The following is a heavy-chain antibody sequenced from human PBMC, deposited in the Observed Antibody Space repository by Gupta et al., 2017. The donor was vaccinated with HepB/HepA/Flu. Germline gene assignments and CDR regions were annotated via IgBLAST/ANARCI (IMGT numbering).Heavy chain of an antibody. CDR3: ARGNKYDYDDFVIEY. Sequence: QLQLQESGPGLVKPSQTLSLTCTVSGDSVSSIAYYWTWIRQSPGKGLDWIGHIYYFGTTFYNPSLKSRVTISVDTSKNQFSLKLNSVTAADTAIYYCARGNKYDYDDFVIEYWGPGNLVTVSS. CDR1: GDSVSSIAYY. D-gene: IGHD4-17*01. J-gene: IGHJ4*02. CDR2: IYYFGTT. V-gene: IGHV4-30-4*01.